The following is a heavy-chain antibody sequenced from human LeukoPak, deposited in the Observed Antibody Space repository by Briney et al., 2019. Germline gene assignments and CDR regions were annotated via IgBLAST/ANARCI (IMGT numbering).Heavy chain of an antibody. J-gene: IGHJ3*02. CDR3: AKERGWTAAFDI. D-gene: IGHD6-19*01. CDR2: IRYDGSNK. CDR1: GFTFSSYG. Sequence: GGSLRLSCAASGFTFSSYGMHWVRQAPGKGLEWVAFIRYDGSNKYYADSVKGRFTIPRDNSKNTLYLQMNSLRAEGTAVYYCAKERGWTAAFDIWGQGTMVTVSS. V-gene: IGHV3-30*02.